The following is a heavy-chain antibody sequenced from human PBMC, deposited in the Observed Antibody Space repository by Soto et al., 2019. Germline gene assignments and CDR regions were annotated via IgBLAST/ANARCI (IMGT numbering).Heavy chain of an antibody. CDR2: LSGSGATT. D-gene: IGHD1-26*01. CDR3: AKDAKGASAPYFFDG. CDR1: GFIFDNYA. J-gene: IGHJ4*02. V-gene: IGHV3-23*01. Sequence: EVQLLDSGGGLVQPGGSLRLSCAASGFIFDNYAMSWVRQAPGKGLEWVSALSGSGATTHYADSAKGRFTISRDNSKTMVYLHFYNLRADDTAVYFCAKDAKGASAPYFFDGWGQGTLVTVSS.